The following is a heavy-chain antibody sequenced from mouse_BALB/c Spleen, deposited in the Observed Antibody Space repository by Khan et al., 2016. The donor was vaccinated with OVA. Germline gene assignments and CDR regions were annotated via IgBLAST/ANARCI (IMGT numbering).Heavy chain of an antibody. D-gene: IGHD1-1*01. CDR1: GDSITSGY. CDR2: ISDSGNT. V-gene: IGHV3-8*02. Sequence: EVKLLESGPSLVKPSQTLSLTCSVTGDSITSGYWNWIRKFPGNKLEYMGYISDSGNTDYNPSLKSRISITRDTSKSQHYLQLNSVTTAATAPYYCACELRVFAYWSLGTLVSVSA. J-gene: IGHJ3*01. CDR3: ACELRVFAY.